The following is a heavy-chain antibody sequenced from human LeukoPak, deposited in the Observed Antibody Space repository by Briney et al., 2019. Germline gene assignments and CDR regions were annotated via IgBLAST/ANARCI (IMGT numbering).Heavy chain of an antibody. CDR3: ARVRVGSGSSHAADAFDI. J-gene: IGHJ3*02. CDR2: INSDGSST. Sequence: GGSLRLSCAASGFTFSSYWMHWVRQAPGKGLVWVSRINSDGSSTSYADSVKGRFTISRDNAKSTLYLQMNSLRAEDTAVYYCARVRVGSGSSHAADAFDIWGQGTMATVSS. D-gene: IGHD1-26*01. CDR1: GFTFSSYW. V-gene: IGHV3-74*01.